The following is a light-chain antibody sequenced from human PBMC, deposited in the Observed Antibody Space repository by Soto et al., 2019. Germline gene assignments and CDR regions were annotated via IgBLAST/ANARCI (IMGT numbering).Light chain of an antibody. J-gene: IGKJ4*01. CDR3: QQYNNWPLT. CDR2: GAS. CDR1: QSVSSN. Sequence: EIVMTQSPATLSVSPGERATLSCRASQSVSSNLAWYQQQPDQAPRLLIYGASTRATGFPARFSGSGSGTEFTLTISSLQSEDFAVYYCQQYNNWPLTFGGGTKVEIK. V-gene: IGKV3-15*01.